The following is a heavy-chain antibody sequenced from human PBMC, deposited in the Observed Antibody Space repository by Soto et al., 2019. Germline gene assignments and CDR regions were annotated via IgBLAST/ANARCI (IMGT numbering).Heavy chain of an antibody. CDR3: ARARRGTSGWKEGY. CDR1: GYSFTSYG. Sequence: QVQLVQSGAEVKKPGASVKVSCKTSGYSFTSYGISWVRQAPGQGLEWMGWISGYNGNTNYAQKLQGRVTMTIDTSTSTGYMELRSLRSDDTAVYYCARARRGTSGWKEGYWGQGTLVTVSS. V-gene: IGHV1-18*01. D-gene: IGHD6-19*01. CDR2: ISGYNGNT. J-gene: IGHJ4*02.